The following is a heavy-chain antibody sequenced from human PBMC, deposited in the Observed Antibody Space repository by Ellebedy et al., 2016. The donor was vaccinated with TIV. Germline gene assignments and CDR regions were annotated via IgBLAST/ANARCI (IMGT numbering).Heavy chain of an antibody. CDR3: AKDEGRSGYDGYGMDV. V-gene: IGHV3-30*02. J-gene: IGHJ6*02. Sequence: PGGSLRLSCAASGFTFSSYGMHWVRQAPGKGLEWVAIIRYDGSNKYYADSVKGRFTISRDNSKNTLYLQMNSLRAEDTAVYYCAKDEGRSGYDGYGMDVWGQGTTVTVSS. D-gene: IGHD5-12*01. CDR2: IRYDGSNK. CDR1: GFTFSSYG.